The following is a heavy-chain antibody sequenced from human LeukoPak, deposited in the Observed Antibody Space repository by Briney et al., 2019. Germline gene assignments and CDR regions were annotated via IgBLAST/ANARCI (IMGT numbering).Heavy chain of an antibody. J-gene: IGHJ4*02. CDR2: ISAYNGNT. D-gene: IGHD6-13*01. V-gene: IGHV1-18*01. Sequence: GASVKVSCKASGYTLTSYGISWVRQAPGQGLEWMGWISAYNGNTNYAQKLQGRVTMTTDTSTSTAYMELRSLRSDDTAVYYCARDQLSAAGTYYFNYWGQGTLVTVSS. CDR1: GYTLTSYG. CDR3: ARDQLSAAGTYYFNY.